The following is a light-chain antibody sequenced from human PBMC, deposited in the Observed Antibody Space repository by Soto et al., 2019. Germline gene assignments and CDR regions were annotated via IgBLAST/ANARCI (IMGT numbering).Light chain of an antibody. J-gene: IGKJ4*01. CDR2: DAS. CDR1: QSVRSS. CDR3: QQYNNWPLT. V-gene: IGKV3-15*01. Sequence: EIVMTQSPATLSVSPGDRATLSCRASQSVRSSLAWYQQKPGQAPSLLIYDASTGATGIPARFSGSGSGTEFTLTISSLQSEDFAFYYCQQYNNWPLTFGGGTKVEIK.